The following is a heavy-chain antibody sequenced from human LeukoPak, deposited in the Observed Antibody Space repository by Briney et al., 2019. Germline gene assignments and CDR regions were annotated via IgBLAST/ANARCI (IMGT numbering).Heavy chain of an antibody. CDR3: ARDSSPHRALNWFDP. V-gene: IGHV3-33*01. Sequence: PGGSLRLSCAASGFTFSSYGMHWVRQAPGKGLEWVAVIWYDGSNKYYADSVKGRFTISRDNSKNTLYLQMNSLRAGDTAVYYCARDSSPHRALNWFDPWGQGTLVTVSS. CDR2: IWYDGSNK. D-gene: IGHD3-10*01. CDR1: GFTFSSYG. J-gene: IGHJ5*02.